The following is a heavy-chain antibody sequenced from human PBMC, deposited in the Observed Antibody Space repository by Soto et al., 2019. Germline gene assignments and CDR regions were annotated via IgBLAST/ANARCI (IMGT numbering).Heavy chain of an antibody. J-gene: IGHJ6*03. CDR3: AREVQLERPNYYYYYYMDV. D-gene: IGHD1-1*01. V-gene: IGHV1-3*01. CDR2: INAGNGNT. CDR1: GYTFTSYA. Sequence: ASVKVSCKASGYTFTSYAMHWVRQAPGQRLEWMGWINAGNGNTKYSQKFQGRVTITRDTSASTAYMELSSLRSEDTAVYYCAREVQLERPNYYYYYYMDVWGKGTTVTVSS.